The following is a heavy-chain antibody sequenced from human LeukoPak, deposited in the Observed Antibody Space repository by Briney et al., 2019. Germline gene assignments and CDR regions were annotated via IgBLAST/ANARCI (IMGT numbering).Heavy chain of an antibody. CDR1: GGSISSPNW. CDR2: IYHTGST. J-gene: IGHJ6*03. V-gene: IGHV4-4*02. Sequence: SGTLSLTCAVSGGSISSPNWWSWVRQPPGKGLEWIGEIYHTGSTNYNPSLKSRVTTSLDKSKNQFSLKLSSVTAADTAIYYCARYYYYYMDVWGKGTTVTVSS. CDR3: ARYYYYYMDV.